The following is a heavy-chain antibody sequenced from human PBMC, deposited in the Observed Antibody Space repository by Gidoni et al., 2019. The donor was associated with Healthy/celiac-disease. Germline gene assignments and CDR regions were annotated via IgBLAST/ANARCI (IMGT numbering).Heavy chain of an antibody. J-gene: IGHJ4*02. CDR3: AKDLDTAMFQLGY. CDR2: ISGSGGST. D-gene: IGHD5-18*01. V-gene: IGHV3-23*01. Sequence: EVQLLESGVGLVQPGGSLRLSCAASGFTFSSYAMSWVRQAPGKGLEWVAAISGSGGSTYYADSVKGRFTIARDNSKNTLYLQMNSLRAEDTAVYYCAKDLDTAMFQLGYWGQGTLVTVSS. CDR1: GFTFSSYA.